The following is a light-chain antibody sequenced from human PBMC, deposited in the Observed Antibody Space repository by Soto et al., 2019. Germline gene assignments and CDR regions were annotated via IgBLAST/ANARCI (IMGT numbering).Light chain of an antibody. Sequence: DIQMTQSTSSLSASVGDRVTITCQARQDISNYLNWYQQKPGKAPKLLIYDASNLETGVPSRFSGSGSGTYFTFTISSLQPEDIETYYCQQRITFGPGTKVDIK. J-gene: IGKJ3*01. CDR1: QDISNY. CDR3: QQRIT. CDR2: DAS. V-gene: IGKV1-33*01.